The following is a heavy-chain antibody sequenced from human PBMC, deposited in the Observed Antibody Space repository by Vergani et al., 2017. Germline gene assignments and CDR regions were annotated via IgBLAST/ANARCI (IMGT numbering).Heavy chain of an antibody. CDR1: GFTFNSYG. Sequence: QVQLVESGGGVVQPGGSLRLFCAASGFTFNSYGMHWVRQAPGKGLEWVASIRSDESRRYYGESMEGPLTISRDNSKNTLYLQMKSLRPEDTAVYYCAKEGGGYCSGGTCYPEYWGQGTLVIVSS. CDR2: IRSDESRR. CDR3: AKEGGGYCSGGTCYPEY. D-gene: IGHD2-15*01. V-gene: IGHV3-30*02. J-gene: IGHJ4*02.